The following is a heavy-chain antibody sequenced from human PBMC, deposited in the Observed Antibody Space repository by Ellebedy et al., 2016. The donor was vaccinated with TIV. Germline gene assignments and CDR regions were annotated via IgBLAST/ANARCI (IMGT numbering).Heavy chain of an antibody. CDR3: ASGNGDRESNFYPHMDV. J-gene: IGHJ6*03. D-gene: IGHD4-17*01. CDR1: GSTLSRYW. V-gene: IGHV3-74*01. Sequence: GESLKISCAASGSTLSRYWIHWVRQAPGKGLVWVSRINSDGTKTTSADSVKGRFTISRDNAKNRLYLQMSLLRVEDTAVYFCASGNGDRESNFYPHMDVWGKGTTVTVSS. CDR2: INSDGTKT.